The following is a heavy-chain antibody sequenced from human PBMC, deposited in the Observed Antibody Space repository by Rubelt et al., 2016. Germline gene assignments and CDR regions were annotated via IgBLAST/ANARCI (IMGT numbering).Heavy chain of an antibody. D-gene: IGHD3-3*01. CDR2: ISSSGSTI. J-gene: IGHJ5*02. Sequence: GKGLEWVSYISSSGSTIYYADSVKGRFTISRDNAKNSLYLQMNSLRAEDTAVYYCARGLRFLEWFSGWFDPWGQGTLVTVSS. V-gene: IGHV3-48*03. CDR3: ARGLRFLEWFSGWFDP.